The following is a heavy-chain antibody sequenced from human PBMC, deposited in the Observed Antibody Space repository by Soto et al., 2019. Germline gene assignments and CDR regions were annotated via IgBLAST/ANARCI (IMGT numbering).Heavy chain of an antibody. CDR2: IYYSGST. V-gene: IGHV4-59*08. Sequence: QVQLQESGPGLVKPSENLSLTCTVSGGSISSYYWSWIRQPPGKGLEWIGYIYYSGSTNYNPSLKSRVTISVDTSKNQFSLKLSSVTAADTAVYYCARRYGGNLDYWGQGTLVTVSS. D-gene: IGHD1-26*01. CDR3: ARRYGGNLDY. J-gene: IGHJ4*02. CDR1: GGSISSYY.